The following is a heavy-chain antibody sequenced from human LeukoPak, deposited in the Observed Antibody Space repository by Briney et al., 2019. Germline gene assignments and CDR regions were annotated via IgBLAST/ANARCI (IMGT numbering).Heavy chain of an antibody. CDR3: ARVSGYCSGGSCCDY. Sequence: PGGSLRLSCAASGFTFSSYSMNWVRQAPGKGLEWVSSISSSSSYIYYADSVKGRFTISRDNAKNSLYLQMNSLRAEDTAVYYCARVSGYCSGGSCCDYWGQGTLVTVSS. CDR1: GFTFSSYS. V-gene: IGHV3-21*01. J-gene: IGHJ4*02. CDR2: ISSSSSYI. D-gene: IGHD2-15*01.